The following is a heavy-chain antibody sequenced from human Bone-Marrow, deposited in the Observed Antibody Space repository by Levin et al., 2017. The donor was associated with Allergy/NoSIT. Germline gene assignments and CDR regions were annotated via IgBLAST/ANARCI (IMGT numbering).Heavy chain of an antibody. J-gene: IGHJ5*02. CDR2: IYWDDDK. CDR1: GFSLSTSGVG. CDR3: AHSRRNTNPFLLRIAAAGTWGWFDP. Sequence: SGPTLVKPTQTLTLTCTFSGFSLSTSGVGVGWIRQPPGKALEWLALIYWDDDKRYSPSLKSRLTITKDTSKNQVVLTMTNMDPVDTATYYCAHSRRNTNPFLLRIAAAGTWGWFDPWGQGTLVTVSS. V-gene: IGHV2-5*02. D-gene: IGHD6-13*01.